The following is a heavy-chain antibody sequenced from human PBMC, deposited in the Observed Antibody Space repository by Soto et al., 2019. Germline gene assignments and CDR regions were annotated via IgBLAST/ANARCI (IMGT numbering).Heavy chain of an antibody. CDR3: AKRSRNDAFDI. D-gene: IGHD3-16*01. Sequence: QVQLQESGPGLVKPSETLSLSCTVSGVSISSYHWSWIRQPPGKGLEWIGYIYYGVGTNYNPSLNSRLTISADTSKNQFFLKLSSVTAADTAVYYCAKRSRNDAFDIWGQGTMVTVS. V-gene: IGHV4-59*01. CDR2: IYYGVGT. CDR1: GVSISSYH. J-gene: IGHJ3*02.